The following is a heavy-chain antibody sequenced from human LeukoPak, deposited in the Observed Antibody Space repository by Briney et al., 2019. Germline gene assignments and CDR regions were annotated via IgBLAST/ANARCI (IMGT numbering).Heavy chain of an antibody. CDR1: GYTFTTDY. D-gene: IGHD6-13*01. CDR2: INPSGGST. V-gene: IGHV1-46*01. J-gene: IGHJ6*02. Sequence: GASVKVSCKASGYTFTTDYIHWVRQAPGQGLEWMGIINPSGGSTTYAQKFQGRVIMTGDTSTSTVYMELRSLRSEDTAVYYCARVGSSSPSNYYGMDVWGQGTTVTVSS. CDR3: ARVGSSSPSNYYGMDV.